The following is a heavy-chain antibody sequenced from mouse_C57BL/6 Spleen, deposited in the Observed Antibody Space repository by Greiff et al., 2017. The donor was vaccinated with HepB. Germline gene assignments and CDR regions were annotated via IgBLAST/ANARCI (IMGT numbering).Heavy chain of an antibody. CDR3: ARFPVNWYFDV. V-gene: IGHV1-4*01. CDR1: GYTFTSYT. D-gene: IGHD2-12*01. J-gene: IGHJ1*03. Sequence: QVQLKQSGAELARPGASVKMSCKASGYTFTSYTMHWVKQRPGQGLEWIGYINPSSGYKRYNQKFKDKATLTAYKSSSTAYMQLSSLTSEDSAVYYCARFPVNWYFDVWGTGTTVTVSS. CDR2: INPSSGYK.